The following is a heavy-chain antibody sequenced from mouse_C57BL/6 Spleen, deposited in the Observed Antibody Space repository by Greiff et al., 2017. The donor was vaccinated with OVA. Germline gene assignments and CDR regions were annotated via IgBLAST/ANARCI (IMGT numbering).Heavy chain of an antibody. CDR1: GYAFSSSW. CDR3: ERQAAQATCFDY. CDR2: IYPGDGDT. J-gene: IGHJ2*01. V-gene: IGHV1-82*01. D-gene: IGHD3-2*02. Sequence: VKLVESGPELVKPGASVKISCKASGYAFSSSWMHWVKQRPGKGLEWIGRIYPGDGDTNYNGKFKGKATLTADKSSSTAYMQLSSLTSEDSAVYYCERQAAQATCFDYWGQGTTLTVSS.